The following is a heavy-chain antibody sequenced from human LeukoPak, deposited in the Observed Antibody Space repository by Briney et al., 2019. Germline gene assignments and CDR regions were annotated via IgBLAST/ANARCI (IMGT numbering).Heavy chain of an antibody. CDR2: ISYDGSNK. CDR1: GFTFNNYA. J-gene: IGHJ4*02. D-gene: IGHD1-26*01. CDR3: ARDLVEWELVD. V-gene: IGHV3-30-3*01. Sequence: GRSLRLSCAASGFTFNNYAMNWVRQAPGKGLEWVSVISYDGSNKFYADSVRGRFTISRDDSKNTLYLQMNSLRPEDTAVYYCARDLVEWELVDWGQGTLVTVSS.